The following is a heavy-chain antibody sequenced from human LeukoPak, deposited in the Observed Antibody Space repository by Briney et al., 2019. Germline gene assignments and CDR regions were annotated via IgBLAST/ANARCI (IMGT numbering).Heavy chain of an antibody. D-gene: IGHD4-17*01. Sequence: PGGSLRLSCAASGFTFDDYGMSWVRQAPGKGLEWVANIKQDGSEKYYVDSVKGRFTISRDNAKNSLYLQMNSLRAEDTAVYYCARVAGALYGLDAFDIWGQGTMVTVSS. CDR2: IKQDGSEK. CDR1: GFTFDDYG. V-gene: IGHV3-7*01. CDR3: ARVAGALYGLDAFDI. J-gene: IGHJ3*02.